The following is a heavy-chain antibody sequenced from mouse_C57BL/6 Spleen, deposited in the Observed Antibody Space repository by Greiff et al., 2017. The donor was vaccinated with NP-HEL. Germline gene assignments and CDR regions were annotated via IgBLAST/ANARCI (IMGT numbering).Heavy chain of an antibody. Sequence: VKLQESGAELVKPGASVKVSCKASGYTFTSYWMHWVKQRPGQGLEWIGRIHPSDSDTNYNQKFKGKATLTVDKSSSTAYMQLSSLTSEDSAVYYCARFTTVIDCYFDVWGTGTTLTVSS. V-gene: IGHV1-74*01. D-gene: IGHD1-1*01. J-gene: IGHJ1*03. CDR1: GYTFTSYW. CDR3: ARFTTVIDCYFDV. CDR2: IHPSDSDT.